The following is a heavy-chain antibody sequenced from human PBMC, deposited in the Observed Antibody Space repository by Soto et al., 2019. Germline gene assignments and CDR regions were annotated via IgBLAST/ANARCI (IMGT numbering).Heavy chain of an antibody. D-gene: IGHD3-22*01. CDR3: ARDVGYHYDGSPSGQFDF. J-gene: IGHJ4*02. Sequence: QVELQESGPGLVKPSGTLSLTCAVSGNSISTTNWWSWVRQSPGKGLAWIGEIYHSGSTNYNPSLKRVVTISVDKSKNQFSLKLSSVTAADTAVYYCARDVGYHYDGSPSGQFDFWGQGTLVSVSS. CDR2: IYHSGST. CDR1: GNSISTTNW. V-gene: IGHV4-4*02.